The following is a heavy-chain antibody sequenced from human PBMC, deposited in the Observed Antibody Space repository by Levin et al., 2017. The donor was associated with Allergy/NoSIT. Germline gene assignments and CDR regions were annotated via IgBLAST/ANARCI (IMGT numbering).Heavy chain of an antibody. CDR2: ISSTSTI. CDR3: ARDSLRRVNSYGHIYYPYGMDV. Sequence: PGGSLRLSCAASGFTFSSYEMNWVRQAPGKGLEWVSYISSTSTIYYADSVKGRFTISRDNAKNSLYLQMNSLRAEDTAVYYCARDSLRRVNSYGHIYYPYGMDVWGPGTTVTVSS. J-gene: IGHJ6*02. D-gene: IGHD5-18*01. CDR1: GFTFSSYE. V-gene: IGHV3-48*03.